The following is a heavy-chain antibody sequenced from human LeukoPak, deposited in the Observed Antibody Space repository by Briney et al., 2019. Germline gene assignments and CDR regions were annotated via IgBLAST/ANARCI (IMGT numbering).Heavy chain of an antibody. CDR2: IYYSGST. J-gene: IGHJ6*02. Sequence: SETLSLTCTVSGGSISSSSYYWGWIRQPPGKGLEWIGSIYYSGSTYYNPSLKSRVTISVDTSKNQFSLNLLSVTAADTAVYYCARGVTSALSYYDGMDVWGQGTTVTVS. D-gene: IGHD2/OR15-2a*01. CDR3: ARGVTSALSYYDGMDV. V-gene: IGHV4-39*01. CDR1: GGSISSSSYY.